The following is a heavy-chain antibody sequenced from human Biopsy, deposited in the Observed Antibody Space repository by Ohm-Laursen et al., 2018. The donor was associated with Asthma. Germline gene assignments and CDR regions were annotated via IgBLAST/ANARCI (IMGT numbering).Heavy chain of an antibody. CDR3: AKDKVGAANSYQYGMDV. J-gene: IGHJ6*02. CDR2: VSLNGENT. CDR1: GFSFSSYA. Sequence: SLRLSCTASGFSFSSYAMSWVRQAPGQGLEWVSSVSLNGENTYYTDSVKGRFTISRDNPENTLYLQISSLGAEDTAIYYCAKDKVGAANSYQYGMDVWGQGTTVTVSS. D-gene: IGHD1-26*01. V-gene: IGHV3-23*01.